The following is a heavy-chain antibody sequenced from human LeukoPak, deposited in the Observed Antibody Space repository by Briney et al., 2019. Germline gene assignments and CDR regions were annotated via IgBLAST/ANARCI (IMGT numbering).Heavy chain of an antibody. Sequence: SETLSLTCTVSGGSVGSYYWSWIRQPPGKGLEWIGYVYFGGSTNYNPSLKSRVTISGDTSKNQFSLKLSSVTAADTAVYYCARSGYSSGWYLNKDYYYYYGMDVWGQGTTVTVSS. V-gene: IGHV4-59*02. D-gene: IGHD6-19*01. CDR3: ARSGYSSGWYLNKDYYYYYGMDV. J-gene: IGHJ6*02. CDR1: GGSVGSYY. CDR2: VYFGGST.